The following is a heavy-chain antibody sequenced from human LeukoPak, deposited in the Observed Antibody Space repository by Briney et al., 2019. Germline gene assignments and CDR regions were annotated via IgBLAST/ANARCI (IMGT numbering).Heavy chain of an antibody. CDR2: IKSKTDGGTT. D-gene: IGHD1-26*01. J-gene: IGHJ4*02. CDR1: GFTFSNAW. Sequence: GGSLRLSCAASGFTFSNAWMSWVRQAPGKGLEWVGRIKSKTDGGTTDYAAPVKGRFTISRDDSKNTLYLQMNSLKTEDTAVYYCTTACGYSGSYLGFDHWGQGTLVTVSS. V-gene: IGHV3-15*01. CDR3: TTACGYSGSYLGFDH.